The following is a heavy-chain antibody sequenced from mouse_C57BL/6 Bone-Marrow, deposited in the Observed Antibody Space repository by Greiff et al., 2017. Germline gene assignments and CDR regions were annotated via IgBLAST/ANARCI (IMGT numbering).Heavy chain of an antibody. J-gene: IGHJ1*03. Sequence: VQLQQPGAELVRPGTSVKLSCKASGYTFTSYWMHWVKQRPGQGLEWIGVIDPSDSYTNYNQKFKGKATLTVDTSSSTAYMPLSSLTSEDSAVYYCASSSYYYGSSKGYFDVWGTGTTVTVSS. CDR3: ASSSYYYGSSKGYFDV. CDR1: GYTFTSYW. CDR2: IDPSDSYT. D-gene: IGHD1-1*01. V-gene: IGHV1-59*01.